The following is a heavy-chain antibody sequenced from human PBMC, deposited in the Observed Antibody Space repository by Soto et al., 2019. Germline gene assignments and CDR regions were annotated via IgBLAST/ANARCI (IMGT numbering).Heavy chain of an antibody. CDR2: VSHDGRNT. J-gene: IGHJ4*02. V-gene: IGHV3-30*18. Sequence: VQLVESGGGVVQPGRSLRLSCAASGFTFSDYAMHWVRQAPGKGLEWVAVVSHDGRNTHYADSVKGRFTISRDSSKNTVSLEMTRLSAEDTAVYYCAKGGRQWLVTSDFNYWGQGALVTVSS. CDR1: GFTFSDYA. D-gene: IGHD6-19*01. CDR3: AKGGRQWLVTSDFNY.